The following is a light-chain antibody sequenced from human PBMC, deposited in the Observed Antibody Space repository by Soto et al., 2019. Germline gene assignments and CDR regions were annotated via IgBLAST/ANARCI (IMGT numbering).Light chain of an antibody. CDR1: SGHSSYA. CDR2: LNSDGSH. J-gene: IGLJ2*01. V-gene: IGLV4-69*01. CDR3: QTWSTGFSVV. Sequence: QLVLTQSPSASASLGASVKLTCTLSSGHSSYAIAWHQQQPEPVTLDLMKLNSDGSHNKGDGIPDRFSGSSSGAERYLTISSLQSEDEADYYCQTWSTGFSVVFGGGTKLTVL.